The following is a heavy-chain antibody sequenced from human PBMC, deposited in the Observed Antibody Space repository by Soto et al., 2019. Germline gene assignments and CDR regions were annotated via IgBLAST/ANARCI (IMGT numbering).Heavy chain of an antibody. CDR3: AREYYGSGRPYYYGMDV. J-gene: IGHJ6*02. CDR1: GGSISSGDYY. CDR2: IYYSGST. V-gene: IGHV4-30-4*01. D-gene: IGHD3-10*01. Sequence: QVQLQESGPGLVKPSQTLSLTCTVSGGSISSGDYYWSWIRQPPGKGLEWIGYIYYSGSTYYNPSLKSRVTIPVDTSKNQFSLKLSSVTAADTAVYYCAREYYGSGRPYYYGMDVWGQGTTVTVSS.